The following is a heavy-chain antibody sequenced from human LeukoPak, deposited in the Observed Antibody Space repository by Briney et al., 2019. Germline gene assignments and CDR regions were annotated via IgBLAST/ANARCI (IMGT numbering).Heavy chain of an antibody. D-gene: IGHD3-22*01. J-gene: IGHJ4*02. CDR1: DGSISSYY. CDR3: ARSTWLLDK. CDR2: IYYSGST. Sequence: SETLSLTCTVSDGSISSYYWSWIRQPPGKGLEWIGYIYYSGSTNYNPSLKSRVTISLDTSKNQFTLKLSSVTAADTAVYYCARSTWLLDKWGQGTLVTVSS. V-gene: IGHV4-59*01.